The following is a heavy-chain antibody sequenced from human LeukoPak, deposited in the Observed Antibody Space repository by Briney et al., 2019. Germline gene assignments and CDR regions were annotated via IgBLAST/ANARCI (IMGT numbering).Heavy chain of an antibody. D-gene: IGHD3-3*01. Sequence: GGSLRLSCAASGFTFSDYYMSWIRQAPGKGLEWVSYISSSGSTIYYTGSVKGRFTISRDNAKNSLYLQMNSLRAEDTAVYYCARVPYYDFCSGITVDYWGQGTLVTVSS. J-gene: IGHJ4*02. CDR1: GFTFSDYY. CDR3: ARVPYYDFCSGITVDY. CDR2: ISSSGSTI. V-gene: IGHV3-11*04.